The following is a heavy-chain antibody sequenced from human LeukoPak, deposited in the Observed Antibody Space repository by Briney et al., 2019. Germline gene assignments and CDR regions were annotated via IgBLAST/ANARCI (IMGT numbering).Heavy chain of an antibody. CDR3: ARGSYSSYDYWYYYYYYMDV. Sequence: KPGGSLRLSCAASGFTFSDYYMGWIRQAPGKGLEWVSYISSSGSTIYYADSVKGRFTISRDNAKNSLYLQMNSLRAEDTAVYYCARGSYSSYDYWYYYYYYMDVWGKGTTVTVSS. CDR2: ISSSGSTI. V-gene: IGHV3-11*04. J-gene: IGHJ6*03. CDR1: GFTFSDYY. D-gene: IGHD5-12*01.